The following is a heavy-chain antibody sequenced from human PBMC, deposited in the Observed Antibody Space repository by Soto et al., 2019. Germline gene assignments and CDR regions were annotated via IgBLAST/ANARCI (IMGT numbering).Heavy chain of an antibody. CDR3: ARVLRGVVNWFDP. CDR1: GDTFTNFG. D-gene: IGHD3-10*01. Sequence: ASVKVSCKTSGDTFTNFGLSWVRQAPGQGLEWMGWIATYNSNKNYAQKFQGRLTLTTDTSTSTGYVELKSLEYDDTAVYYCARVLRGVVNWFDPWGQGTLVTVSS. J-gene: IGHJ5*02. CDR2: IATYNSNK. V-gene: IGHV1-18*01.